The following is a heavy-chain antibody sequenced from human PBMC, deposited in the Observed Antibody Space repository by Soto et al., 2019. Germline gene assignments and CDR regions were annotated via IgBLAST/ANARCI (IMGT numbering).Heavy chain of an antibody. V-gene: IGHV4-59*08. Sequence: SETLSLTCTVSGGSLTSDYWGWIRQAPGKGLEWIGCVYYSGTTYYNPSLKSRVTMSVDMSKNQFSLRLSSVTAADTAVYYCASSEFHWGQGTLVTVSS. D-gene: IGHD3-10*01. CDR2: VYYSGTT. CDR1: GGSLTSDY. J-gene: IGHJ4*02. CDR3: ASSEFH.